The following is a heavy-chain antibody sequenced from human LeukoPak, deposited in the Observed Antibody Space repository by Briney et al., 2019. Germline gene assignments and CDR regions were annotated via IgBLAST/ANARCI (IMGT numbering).Heavy chain of an antibody. CDR3: ATLAFDS. CDR1: GFTFSRSW. D-gene: IGHD3-3*02. J-gene: IGHJ4*02. CDR2: IKEDGSDK. Sequence: GGSLRLSCTASGFTFSRSWMHWVRQAPGKGLEWVADIKEDGSDKYYGDSVRGRFTISRDNAKNSVYLQMNSLSPEDTAIYFCATLAFDSWGRGTLVTVSS. V-gene: IGHV3-7*01.